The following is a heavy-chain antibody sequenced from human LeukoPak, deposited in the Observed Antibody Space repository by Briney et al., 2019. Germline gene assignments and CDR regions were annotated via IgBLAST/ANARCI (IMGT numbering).Heavy chain of an antibody. CDR3: AREKVDSSGYYYY. V-gene: IGHV1-69*13. D-gene: IGHD3-22*01. Sequence: GASVKVSCKASGGTFSSYAIGWVRQAPGQGLEWMGGIIPIFGTANYAQKFQGKVTITADESTSTAYMELSSLRSEDTAVYYCAREKVDSSGYYYYWGQGTLVAVSS. CDR1: GGTFSSYA. CDR2: IIPIFGTA. J-gene: IGHJ4*02.